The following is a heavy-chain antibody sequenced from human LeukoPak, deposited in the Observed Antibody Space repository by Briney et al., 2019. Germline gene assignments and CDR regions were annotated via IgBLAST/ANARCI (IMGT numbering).Heavy chain of an antibody. CDR2: ISWEGDTT. V-gene: IGHV3-43*02. CDR3: TRDTDYGSATNYFDY. CDR1: GFTFSSYA. D-gene: IGHD3-10*01. J-gene: IGHJ4*02. Sequence: PGGSLRLSCAASGFTFSSYAMSWVRQAPGKGLEWVSLISWEGDTTYYADSVRGRFTISRDNSKNSLYLQMNSLRTEDTAFYYCTRDTDYGSATNYFDYWGQGTLVSVSS.